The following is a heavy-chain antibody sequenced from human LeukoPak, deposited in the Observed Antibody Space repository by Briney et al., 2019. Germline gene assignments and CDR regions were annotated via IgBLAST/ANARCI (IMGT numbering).Heavy chain of an antibody. Sequence: ASVKVSCKASGYTFTGYYMHWVRQAPGQGLEWMGWINPNSGGTNYAQKFQGRVTMTRETSICTAYMELSRLTSDDSAVYYCTGLGSTVKGRIDPWGQGTSVTVSS. J-gene: IGHJ5*02. V-gene: IGHV1-2*02. CDR2: INPNSGGT. D-gene: IGHD1-1*01. CDR3: TGLGSTVKGRIDP. CDR1: GYTFTGYY.